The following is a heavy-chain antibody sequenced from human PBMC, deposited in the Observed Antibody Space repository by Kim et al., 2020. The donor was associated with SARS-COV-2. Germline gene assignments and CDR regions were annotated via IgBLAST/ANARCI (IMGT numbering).Heavy chain of an antibody. V-gene: IGHV1-2*06. Sequence: ASVKVSCKASGYTFTGYYMHWVRQAPGQGLEWMGRINPNSGGTNYAQKFQGRVTMTRDTSISTAYMELSRLRSDDTAVYYCARGLPLRYFDWLVDSGWFDPWGQGTLVTVSS. CDR2: INPNSGGT. CDR1: GYTFTGYY. CDR3: ARGLPLRYFDWLVDSGWFDP. D-gene: IGHD3-9*01. J-gene: IGHJ5*02.